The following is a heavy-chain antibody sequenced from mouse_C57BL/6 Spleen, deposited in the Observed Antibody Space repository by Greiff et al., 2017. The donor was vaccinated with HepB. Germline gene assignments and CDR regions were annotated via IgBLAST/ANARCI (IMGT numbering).Heavy chain of an antibody. V-gene: IGHV1-82*01. D-gene: IGHD2-12*01. Sequence: QVQLQQSGPELVKPGASVKISCKASGYAFSSYWMNWVKQRPGKGLEWIGRIYPGDGDTNYNGKFKGKATQTADKSSSKAYMQLSRLTSEDSAVYCCARLGVDYCYGFDYWGQGTTLTVSS. CDR3: ARLGVDYCYGFDY. CDR1: GYAFSSYW. CDR2: IYPGDGDT. J-gene: IGHJ2*01.